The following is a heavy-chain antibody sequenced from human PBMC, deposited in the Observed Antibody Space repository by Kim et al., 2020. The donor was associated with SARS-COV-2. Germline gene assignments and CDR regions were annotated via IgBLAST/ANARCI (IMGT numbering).Heavy chain of an antibody. V-gene: IGHV6-1*01. Sequence: DYAGSRKRRITINAATSKNQFSLQLNSVSPEDTAVYYCARDTPGQKAYDIWGQGTMVTVSS. J-gene: IGHJ3*02. CDR3: ARDTPGQKAYDI.